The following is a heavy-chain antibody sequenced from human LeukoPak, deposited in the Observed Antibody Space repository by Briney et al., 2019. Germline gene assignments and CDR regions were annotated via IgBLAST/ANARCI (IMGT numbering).Heavy chain of an antibody. CDR2: INSDGSRT. D-gene: IGHD7-27*01. Sequence: GGSLRLSCAASGFTFTSYWMHWVRQAPGKGLVWVSRINSDGSRTSYADSVKSRFTISRDNAKNTLYLQMNSLRADDTAVYYCASLTGDAYWGQGTLVTVSS. CDR3: ASLTGDAY. V-gene: IGHV3-74*01. J-gene: IGHJ4*02. CDR1: GFTFTSYW.